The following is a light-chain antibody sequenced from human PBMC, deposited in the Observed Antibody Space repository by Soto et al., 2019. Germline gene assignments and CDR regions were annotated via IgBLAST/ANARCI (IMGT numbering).Light chain of an antibody. CDR3: HQSYSTPPIFT. J-gene: IGKJ3*01. CDR1: QSISSY. V-gene: IGKV1-39*01. Sequence: DIQMTQSPSSLSASVGDRVTITCRASQSISSYLNWYQQKPGKAPKLLIYAASSLQSGVPSRFSGSGSGTDFTLTISRLQPEDFATYYCHQSYSTPPIFTVGPGTKVDIK. CDR2: AAS.